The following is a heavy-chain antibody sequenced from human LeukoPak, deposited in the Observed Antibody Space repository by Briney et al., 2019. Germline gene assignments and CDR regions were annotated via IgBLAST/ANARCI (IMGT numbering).Heavy chain of an antibody. Sequence: GGSLRLSCAASGFTFSDYYMSWIRQAPGKGLEWVSSISSSSSYIYYADSVKGRFTISRDNAKNSLYLQMNSLRAEDTAVYYCARVADYGDYFVDYWGQGTLVTVSS. CDR3: ARVADYGDYFVDY. CDR1: GFTFSDYY. J-gene: IGHJ4*02. V-gene: IGHV3-11*06. D-gene: IGHD4-17*01. CDR2: ISSSSSYI.